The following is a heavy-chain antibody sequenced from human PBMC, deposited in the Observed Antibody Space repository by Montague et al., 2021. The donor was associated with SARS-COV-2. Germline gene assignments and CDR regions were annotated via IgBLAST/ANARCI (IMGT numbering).Heavy chain of an antibody. CDR2: IGGSSSFR. CDR1: GFTFSAYT. Sequence: SLRLSCAASGFTFSAYTMNWVRQAPGKGLEWVSSIGGSSSFRDYTDSVKGWFTITRDNAKKSLFLEMDSMGAEDTAVYYCARGSSGWHDRIDYWGQGSLGTVSS. V-gene: IGHV3-21*01. CDR3: ARGSSGWHDRIDY. D-gene: IGHD6-19*01. J-gene: IGHJ4*02.